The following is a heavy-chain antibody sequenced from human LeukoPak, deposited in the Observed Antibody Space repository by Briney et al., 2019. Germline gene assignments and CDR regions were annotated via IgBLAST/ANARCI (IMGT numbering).Heavy chain of an antibody. J-gene: IGHJ5*01. D-gene: IGHD3-10*01. CDR3: ARGPVSGSHFAWFDS. CDR2: INHSGNT. V-gene: IGHV4-34*01. Sequence: SETLPLTCAVYGGSFNPYTWNWIRQSPGKGLEWIGEINHSGNTNYNPSLKSRVAISVDTSNNQSSLKLISVGAADTAFYYCARGPVSGSHFAWFDSWGQGILVTVSS. CDR1: GGSFNPYT.